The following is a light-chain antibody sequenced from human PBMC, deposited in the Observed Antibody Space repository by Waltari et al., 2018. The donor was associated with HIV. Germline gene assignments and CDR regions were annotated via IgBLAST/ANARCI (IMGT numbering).Light chain of an antibody. CDR2: GAS. Sequence: EIVLTQSPGTLSLSPGERATLSCRASQSVSSNYLAWYQQRPGQAPRLLIYGASSRATGIPDRFSGSGSGTDFTLTISRLEPKDFAVYYCQQYGSSPRTLGQGTKVEIK. CDR1: QSVSSNY. V-gene: IGKV3-20*01. CDR3: QQYGSSPRT. J-gene: IGKJ1*01.